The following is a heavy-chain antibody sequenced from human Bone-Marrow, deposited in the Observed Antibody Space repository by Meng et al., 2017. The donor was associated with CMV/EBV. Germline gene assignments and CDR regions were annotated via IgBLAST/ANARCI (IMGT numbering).Heavy chain of an antibody. CDR3: ARVSAYWSITSCYWN. Sequence: GESLKISCAASGFTFSSYWMSWVRQAPGKGLEWVANIKQDGSEKYYVGSVKGRFTISRDNAKSSLYLQMNSLRVEDTAVYYCARVSAYWSITSCYWNWGQGTLVTVSS. J-gene: IGHJ4*02. CDR2: IKQDGSEK. D-gene: IGHD2-2*01. V-gene: IGHV3-7*01. CDR1: GFTFSSYW.